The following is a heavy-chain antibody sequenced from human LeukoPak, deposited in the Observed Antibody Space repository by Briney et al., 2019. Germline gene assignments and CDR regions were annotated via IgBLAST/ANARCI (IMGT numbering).Heavy chain of an antibody. Sequence: SETLSLTCTVSGGSISSSGYYWGWIRQPPGKGLEWIGSLFYGGSTYYNPSLKSRVPISVDTSKTQFSLGLSSVTAADTAVYYCARWQVGATPYYYYYMDVWGKGTTVAVS. D-gene: IGHD1-26*01. V-gene: IGHV4-39*01. CDR1: GGSISSSGYY. J-gene: IGHJ6*03. CDR3: ARWQVGATPYYYYYMDV. CDR2: LFYGGST.